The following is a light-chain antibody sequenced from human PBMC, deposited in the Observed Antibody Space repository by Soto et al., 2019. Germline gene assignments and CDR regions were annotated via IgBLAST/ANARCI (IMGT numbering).Light chain of an antibody. J-gene: IGKJ2*01. CDR3: QQYKNWPYT. Sequence: EIVMTQSPATLSVSPGERATLSCRASQSVSRNLAWYQQKPGQAPRLLIYAASTRATGIPARFSGSGSGTEFTLTISSLQSEDLAVYYCQQYKNWPYTFGQGTKLEIK. CDR1: QSVSRN. CDR2: AAS. V-gene: IGKV3-15*01.